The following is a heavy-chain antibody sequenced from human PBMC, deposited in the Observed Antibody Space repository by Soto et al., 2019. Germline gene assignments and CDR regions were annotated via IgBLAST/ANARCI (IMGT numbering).Heavy chain of an antibody. V-gene: IGHV4-31*03. D-gene: IGHD3-22*01. CDR2: IYYSGST. Sequence: SETLSLTCTVSGGSISSGGYYWSWIRQHPGKGLEWIGYIYYSGSTYYNPSLKSRVTISVDTSKNQFSLKLSSVTAADTAVYYCARVPGDSSGYLNYYYGMDVWGQGTTVTVSS. CDR1: GGSISSGGYY. CDR3: ARVPGDSSGYLNYYYGMDV. J-gene: IGHJ6*02.